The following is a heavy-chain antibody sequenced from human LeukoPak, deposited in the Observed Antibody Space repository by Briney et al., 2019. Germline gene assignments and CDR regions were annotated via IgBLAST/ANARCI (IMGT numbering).Heavy chain of an antibody. CDR2: ISGSGGST. CDR3: AKGTFDWSFPLYFDS. Sequence: GGSLRLSCTTSGFSFSIYPMTWVRQAPGKGLEWVSAISGSGGSTYYADSVKGRFTISRDNSKNTLYLQMNSLGVEDTAVYYCAKGTFDWSFPLYFDSWGQGILVTVSS. CDR1: GFSFSIYP. D-gene: IGHD3-9*01. J-gene: IGHJ4*02. V-gene: IGHV3-23*01.